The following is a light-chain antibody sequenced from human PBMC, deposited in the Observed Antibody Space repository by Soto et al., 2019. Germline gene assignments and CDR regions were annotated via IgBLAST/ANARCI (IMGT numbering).Light chain of an antibody. CDR1: QSVSSSY. CDR3: QQRNIWPPVS. Sequence: LSVSPGESATLACRGSQSVSSSYLAWYQQKPGQAPRLLIYGASSRATGIPDRFSGSGSGTDFTLTISSLEPEDSAIYYCQQRNIWPPVSFAQGVRLVI. J-gene: IGKJ5*01. V-gene: IGKV3D-20*02. CDR2: GAS.